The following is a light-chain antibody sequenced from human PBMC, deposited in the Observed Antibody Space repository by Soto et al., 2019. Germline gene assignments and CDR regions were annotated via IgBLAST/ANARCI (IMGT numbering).Light chain of an antibody. J-gene: IGLJ2*01. CDR2: LNSDGSH. CDR1: SGHSSYA. Sequence: QPVLTQSPSASASLGASVKLTCTLSSGHSSYAIAWHQQQPEKGPRYLMKLNSDGSHSKGDGIPDRFSGSSSGDERYLTISSLQSEDEADYYCQTWGTGIVVFGGGTKVTVL. V-gene: IGLV4-69*01. CDR3: QTWGTGIVV.